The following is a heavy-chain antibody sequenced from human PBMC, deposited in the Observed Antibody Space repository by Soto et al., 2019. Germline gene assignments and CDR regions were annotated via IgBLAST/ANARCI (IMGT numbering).Heavy chain of an antibody. CDR1: GFTFSSYE. V-gene: IGHV3-48*03. J-gene: IGHJ4*02. Sequence: EVQLVESGGGLVQPGGSLRLSCAASGFTFSSYEMNWVRQAPGKGLEWVSYISSSGSTIYYADSVKGRFTISRDNAKNSRYRQMNSLRAEDTAVYYCAREMERGGFDYWGQGTLVTVSS. CDR3: AREMERGGFDY. CDR2: ISSSGSTI. D-gene: IGHD1-26*01.